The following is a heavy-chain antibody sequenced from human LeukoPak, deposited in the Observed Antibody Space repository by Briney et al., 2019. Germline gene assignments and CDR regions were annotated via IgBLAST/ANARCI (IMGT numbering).Heavy chain of an antibody. CDR2: IYYSGRT. CDR3: ASDYYYDSSGYYG. J-gene: IGHJ4*02. Sequence: SETLSLTCTVSGGSISDYYWSWIRQPPGKGLEWIGHIYYSGRTNYNPSLKSRVTISVDTSKNQFSLKLSSVTAADTAVYYCASDYYYDSSGYYGWGQGTLVTVSS. CDR1: GGSISDYY. V-gene: IGHV4-59*12. D-gene: IGHD3-22*01.